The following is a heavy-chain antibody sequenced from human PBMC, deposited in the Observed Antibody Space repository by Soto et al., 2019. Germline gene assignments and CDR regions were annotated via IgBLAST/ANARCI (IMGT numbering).Heavy chain of an antibody. CDR1: GGSFSGYY. CDR2: INHSGST. J-gene: IGHJ4*02. CDR3: ARGKAMVRGVIIRYYFDY. V-gene: IGHV4-34*01. Sequence: SETLSLTCAVYGGSFSGYYWSWIRQPPGKGLEWIGEINHSGSTNYNPSLKSRVTISVDTSKNQFSLKLSSVTAADTAVYYCARGKAMVRGVIIRYYFDYWGQGTLVTVSS. D-gene: IGHD3-10*01.